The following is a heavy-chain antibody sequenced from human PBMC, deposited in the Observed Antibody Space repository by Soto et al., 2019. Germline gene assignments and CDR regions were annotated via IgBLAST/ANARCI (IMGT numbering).Heavy chain of an antibody. CDR2: ISSGSKTI. CDR3: AREDILGVRSFDY. Sequence: SGGSLRLSCAASGFTFSGYSVNWVRQAPGKGLEWVSYISSGSKTIYYAESVKGRFTVSRDNARNSQYLQMNSLRDEDTAVYYCAREDILGVRSFDYWGQGTLVTVYS. V-gene: IGHV3-48*02. CDR1: GFTFSGYS. D-gene: IGHD3-9*01. J-gene: IGHJ4*02.